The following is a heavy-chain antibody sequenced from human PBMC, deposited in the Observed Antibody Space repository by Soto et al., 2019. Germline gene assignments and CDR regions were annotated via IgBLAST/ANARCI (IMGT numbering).Heavy chain of an antibody. Sequence: DVQLVEYGGGLVKPGGSLRLSCAASGFTFSSYSMNWVRQAPGKGLEWVSSISRDSSYIYYADSVKGRFTISRDNAKNSLYLQMNSLRVEDTAVYYCARGPNWGQGTLVTVSS. CDR1: GFTFSSYS. V-gene: IGHV3-21*01. J-gene: IGHJ4*02. CDR2: ISRDSSYI. CDR3: ARGPN.